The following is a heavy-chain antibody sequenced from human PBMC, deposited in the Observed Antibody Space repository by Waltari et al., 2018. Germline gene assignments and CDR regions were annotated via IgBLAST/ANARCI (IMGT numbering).Heavy chain of an antibody. CDR2: IIPIFGTA. CDR1: GGTFSSYA. V-gene: IGHV1-69*13. J-gene: IGHJ5*02. D-gene: IGHD3-9*01. Sequence: QVQLVQSGAEVKKPGSSVKVSCKASGGTFSSYAISWVRQAPGQGLEWMGGIIPIFGTANYAQKFQGRVTITADESTSTAYMELSSLRSEDTAVYYCAREWDYDILTGYSSRWDWFDPWGQGTLVTVSS. CDR3: AREWDYDILTGYSSRWDWFDP.